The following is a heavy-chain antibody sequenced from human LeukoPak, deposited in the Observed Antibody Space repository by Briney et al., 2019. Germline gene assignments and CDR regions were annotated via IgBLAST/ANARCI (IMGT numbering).Heavy chain of an antibody. D-gene: IGHD2-15*01. CDR1: GFTFDDYG. J-gene: IGHJ4*02. V-gene: IGHV3-20*04. CDR2: INWNGGST. Sequence: GGSLRLSCAASGFTFDDYGMSWVRQAPGKGLEWVSGINWNGGSTGYADSVKGRFTISRDNAKNSLYLQMNSLRAEDTALYYCAREKSCSGGSCKLRVYFDYWGQGTLVTVSS. CDR3: AREKSCSGGSCKLRVYFDY.